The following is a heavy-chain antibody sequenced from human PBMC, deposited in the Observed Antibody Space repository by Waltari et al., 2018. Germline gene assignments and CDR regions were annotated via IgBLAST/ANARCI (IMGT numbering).Heavy chain of an antibody. Sequence: QVQLVQSGAEVKKPGASVRVSCKASGYTFTSYDINWVRQATGQGLEWMGWMNPISGNQGYAQKFQGRVTMTRNTAISTAYMELSSLRSEDTAVYYCARAYGDYVGPDYWGQGTLVTVSS. D-gene: IGHD4-17*01. CDR2: MNPISGNQ. CDR3: ARAYGDYVGPDY. J-gene: IGHJ4*02. V-gene: IGHV1-8*01. CDR1: GYTFTSYD.